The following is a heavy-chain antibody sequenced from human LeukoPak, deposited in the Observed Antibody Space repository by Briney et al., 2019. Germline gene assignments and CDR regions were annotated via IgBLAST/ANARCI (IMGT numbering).Heavy chain of an antibody. CDR2: INHSGST. CDR1: GGSFSGYY. D-gene: IGHD5-18*01. Sequence: SETLSLTCAVYGGSFSGYYWSWIRQPPGKGLEWIGEINHSGSTNYNPSLKSRVTKSVDTSKNQFSLKLSSVTAADTAVYYCAREGPGYSYGTIDYWGQGTLVTVSS. CDR3: AREGPGYSYGTIDY. V-gene: IGHV4-34*01. J-gene: IGHJ4*02.